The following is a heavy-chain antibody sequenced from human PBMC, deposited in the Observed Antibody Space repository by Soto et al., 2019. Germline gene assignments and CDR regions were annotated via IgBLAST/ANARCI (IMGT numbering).Heavy chain of an antibody. CDR2: IYHSGST. CDR1: GVSISSHDHY. Sequence: TLSLTCSVSGVSISSHDHYWSWIRQYPGKALEWIGSIYHSGSTYYNPSLKSRVTISVDRSKNQFSLKLSSVTAADTAVYYCARATYCGGDCRNWFDPWGQGTLVTVSS. J-gene: IGHJ5*02. D-gene: IGHD2-21*02. V-gene: IGHV4-30-2*06. CDR3: ARATYCGGDCRNWFDP.